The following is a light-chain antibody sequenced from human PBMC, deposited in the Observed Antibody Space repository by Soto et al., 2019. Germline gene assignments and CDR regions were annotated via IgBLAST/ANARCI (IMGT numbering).Light chain of an antibody. V-gene: IGKV3-20*01. J-gene: IGKJ1*01. CDR1: QSVSSSY. Sequence: EIVLTQSPGTLSLPPGERATLSCRASQSVSSSYLAWYQQKPGQAPRLLIYGASSRATGIPDRFSGSGSGTDFTLTISRLEPEDFAVYYCQQYNNWPRTFGQGTKVDIK. CDR3: QQYNNWPRT. CDR2: GAS.